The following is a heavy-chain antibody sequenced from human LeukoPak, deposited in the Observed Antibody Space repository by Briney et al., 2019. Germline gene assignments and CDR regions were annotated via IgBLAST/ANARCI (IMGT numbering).Heavy chain of an antibody. D-gene: IGHD2-2*01. CDR2: INSVGSST. V-gene: IGHV3-74*01. CDR1: GFSFISYL. CDR3: ARVAEDIVVIPAARRYYYYGMDV. Sequence: GGSLRLSCAPSGFSFISYLTHWVRQAPGGGLVWVSRINSVGSSTSYADSVKGRFTISRDNAKNTLYLQMNSQRAEDTAVYYWARVAEDIVVIPAARRYYYYGMDVWGQGTTVTVSS. J-gene: IGHJ6*02.